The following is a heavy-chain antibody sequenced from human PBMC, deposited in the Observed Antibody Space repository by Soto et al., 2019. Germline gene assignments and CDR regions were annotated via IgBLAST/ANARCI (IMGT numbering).Heavy chain of an antibody. CDR2: ISAYNGNT. J-gene: IGHJ4*02. V-gene: IGHV1-18*01. CDR1: GYTFTSYG. D-gene: IGHD2-2*03. CDR3: ARELSMDIVLVPAAMDY. Sequence: QVQLVQSGAEVKKPGASVKVSCKASGYTFTSYGISWVRQAPGQGLECMGWISAYNGNTNYAQKLQVRVTMTTDTSTSTAYMELRRLRSDETAVYYCARELSMDIVLVPAAMDYWCQGTLVTVSS.